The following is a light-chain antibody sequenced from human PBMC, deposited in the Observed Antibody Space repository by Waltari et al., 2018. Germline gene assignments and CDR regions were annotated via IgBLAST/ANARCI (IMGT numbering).Light chain of an antibody. CDR2: DVS. Sequence: QSALTQPASVSGSPGQSITISCTGTSSDVGGYNFVSWYQQNPGKAPKVMIFDVSKRPAGVSIRCSGSKSGDTASLTISGLQAEDEADYYCSSYTSGSTYVVFGGGTKLTVL. J-gene: IGLJ2*01. V-gene: IGLV2-14*01. CDR3: SSYTSGSTYVV. CDR1: SSDVGGYNF.